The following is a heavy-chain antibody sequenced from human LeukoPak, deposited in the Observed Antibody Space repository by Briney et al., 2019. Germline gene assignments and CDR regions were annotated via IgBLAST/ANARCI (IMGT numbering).Heavy chain of an antibody. J-gene: IGHJ6*02. CDR1: GFTFTSYS. D-gene: IGHD2-2*01. Sequence: GGSLRLSCAASGFTFTSYSMNWVRQAPGKGLEWVSYISISSSTIYYGDSVKGRLTISRDNAKNSVYLQMNSLRDEDTAVYDCARELGYCSGTTCSVHYYGMDVWGQGTTVTVSS. CDR3: ARELGYCSGTTCSVHYYGMDV. CDR2: ISISSSTI. V-gene: IGHV3-48*02.